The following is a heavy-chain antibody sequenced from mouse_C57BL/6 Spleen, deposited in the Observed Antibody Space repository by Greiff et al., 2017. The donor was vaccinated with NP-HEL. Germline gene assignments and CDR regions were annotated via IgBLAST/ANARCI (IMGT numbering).Heavy chain of an antibody. CDR3: ARKGYGSKDWYFDV. D-gene: IGHD1-1*01. CDR1: GYTFTSYW. J-gene: IGHJ1*03. V-gene: IGHV1-69*01. CDR2: IDPSDSYT. Sequence: QVQLQQPGAELVMPGASVKLSCKASGYTFTSYWMHWVKQRPGQGLEWIGNIDPSDSYTNYNQKFKGKSTLTVDKSSSTAYMQLSSLTSEDSAVYYCARKGYGSKDWYFDVWGTGTTVTVSS.